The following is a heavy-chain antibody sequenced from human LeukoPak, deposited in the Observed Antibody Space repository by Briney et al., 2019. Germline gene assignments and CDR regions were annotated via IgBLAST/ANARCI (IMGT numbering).Heavy chain of an antibody. V-gene: IGHV1-18*01. Sequence: ASVKVSCKASGYTFTSYGISWVRQAPGQGLEWMGWISAYNGNTNYAQKLQGRVTMTTDTSTSTAYMELRSLRSDDTAVYYCAREGGPRDIVVVPAAVDGMDVWGQGITVTVSS. J-gene: IGHJ6*02. CDR1: GYTFTSYG. CDR2: ISAYNGNT. D-gene: IGHD2-2*01. CDR3: AREGGPRDIVVVPAAVDGMDV.